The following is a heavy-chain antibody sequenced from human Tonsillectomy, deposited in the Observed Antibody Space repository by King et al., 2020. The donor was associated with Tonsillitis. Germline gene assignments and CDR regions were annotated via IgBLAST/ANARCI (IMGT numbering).Heavy chain of an antibody. D-gene: IGHD6-19*01. V-gene: IGHV4-39*01. J-gene: IGHJ4*02. CDR2: IYYSGST. CDR3: ARLYGSGWTYYFDY. CDR1: GGSISSSSYY. Sequence: QLQESGPGLVKPSETLSLTCTVSGGSISSSSYYWGWIRQPPGKGLEWIGSIYYSGSTYYNPSLKSRVTISVDTSKNQFSLKLSSVPAADTAVYYCARLYGSGWTYYFDYWGQGTLVTVSS.